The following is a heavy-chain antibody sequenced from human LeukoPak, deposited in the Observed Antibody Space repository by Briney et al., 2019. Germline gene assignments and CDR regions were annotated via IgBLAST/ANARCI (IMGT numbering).Heavy chain of an antibody. CDR3: ARHESCSGGRCYRYFDY. J-gene: IGHJ4*03. D-gene: IGHD2-15*01. V-gene: IGHV5-51*01. CDR2: ISPGDSDT. Sequence: GESLKISCKGSGYSFTNYWIGWVRQMPGKGLEWMGIISPGDSDTRYSPSFQGQVSISADKSISTAYLQWSSLEASDTAMYYCARHESCSGGRCYRYFDYWGQGTLVTVSS. CDR1: GYSFTNYW.